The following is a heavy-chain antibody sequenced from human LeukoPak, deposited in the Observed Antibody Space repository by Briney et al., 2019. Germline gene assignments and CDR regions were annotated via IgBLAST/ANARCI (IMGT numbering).Heavy chain of an antibody. CDR3: AREGGYGDYAGLYYYMDV. Sequence: GGSLRLSCAASGFTFSSYSMNWVRQAPGKGLEWVSSISSSSSYIYYADSVKGRFTISRDNAKNSLYLQMNSLRAEDTAVYYWAREGGYGDYAGLYYYMDVWGKGTTVTVSS. CDR2: ISSSSSYI. J-gene: IGHJ6*03. CDR1: GFTFSSYS. D-gene: IGHD4-17*01. V-gene: IGHV3-21*01.